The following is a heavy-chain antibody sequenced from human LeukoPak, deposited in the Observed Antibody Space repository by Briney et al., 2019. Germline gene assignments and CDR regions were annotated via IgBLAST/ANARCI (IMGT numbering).Heavy chain of an antibody. CDR1: GGSISSYY. Sequence: SETLSLTCTVSGGSISSYYWSWIRQPAGKRLEWIGRIYISGSTNYNPSLKSRVTMSVDTSKNQFSLKLSSVTAADTAVYYCARSATEWELLTWGQGTLVTVSS. CDR3: ARSATEWELLT. D-gene: IGHD1-26*01. J-gene: IGHJ5*02. CDR2: IYISGST. V-gene: IGHV4-4*07.